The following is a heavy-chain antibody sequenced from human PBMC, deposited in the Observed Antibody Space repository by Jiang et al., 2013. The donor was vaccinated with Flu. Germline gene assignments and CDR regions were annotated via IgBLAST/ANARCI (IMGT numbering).Heavy chain of an antibody. CDR1: GFTFSSYW. D-gene: IGHD1-26*01. J-gene: IGHJ4*02. V-gene: IGHV3-7*01. CDR3: ARDHSGNYGKEAADY. Sequence: LVQPGGSLRLSCAVSGFTFSSYWMSWVRQAPGKGLEWVAKIKQDGSERYYLDSAKGRFTISRDNAKKSLYLQMNSLRVEDTAVYYCARDHSGNYGKEAADYWGQGTLVTVSS. CDR2: IKQDGSER.